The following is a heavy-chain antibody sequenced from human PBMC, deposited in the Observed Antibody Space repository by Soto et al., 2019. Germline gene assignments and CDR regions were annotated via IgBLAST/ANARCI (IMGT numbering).Heavy chain of an antibody. J-gene: IGHJ6*02. V-gene: IGHV1-3*01. CDR3: ARGKGMEENYYYYGMDI. CDR1: GYTFSTYA. CDR2: INGGTGQT. D-gene: IGHD1-1*01. Sequence: ASVKVSCKASGYTFSTYAMHWVRQAPGQSLEWMGWINGGTGQTRYSQRFQDRVTITRDTSASTAYMESTSLTSEDTAVYYCARGKGMEENYYYYGMDIWGQGTTVTVSS.